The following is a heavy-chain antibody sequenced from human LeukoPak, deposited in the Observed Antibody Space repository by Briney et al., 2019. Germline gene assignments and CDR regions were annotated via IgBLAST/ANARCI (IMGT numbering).Heavy chain of an antibody. Sequence: GASVTVSCTASGYTFTSYAMHWVRQAPGQRLEWMGWINAGNGNTRYSQKLQGRVTITRDTSANTVYMELSSLRSGDTAVYYCARGVGPIVATITGYYYDMDVWGQGTTVTVSS. CDR1: GYTFTSYA. V-gene: IGHV1-3*01. CDR3: ARGVGPIVATITGYYYDMDV. J-gene: IGHJ6*02. CDR2: INAGNGNT. D-gene: IGHD5-12*01.